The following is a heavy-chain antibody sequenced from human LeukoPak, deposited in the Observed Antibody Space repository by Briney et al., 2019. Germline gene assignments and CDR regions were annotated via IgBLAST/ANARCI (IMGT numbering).Heavy chain of an antibody. CDR2: IWYNGKNK. CDR3: VRDPSNSGWAFDY. J-gene: IGHJ4*02. V-gene: IGHV3-33*01. D-gene: IGHD6-19*01. CDR1: GFTYSTYA. Sequence: GGSLRLSCAASGFTYSTYAMHWVRQAPGKGLEWVAMIWYNGKNKHYADSVKGRFTISRDNSKNTLDLQMNSLRADDTAVYYCVRDPSNSGWAFDYWGQGTLVTVSS.